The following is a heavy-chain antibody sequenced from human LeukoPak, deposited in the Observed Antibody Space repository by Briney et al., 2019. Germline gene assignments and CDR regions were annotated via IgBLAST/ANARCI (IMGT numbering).Heavy chain of an antibody. Sequence: SETLSLTCTVSGGSISSSRYYWGWIRQPPGKGLEWIGSIYYSGSTYYNPSLKSRVTISVDTSKNQFSLKLSSVTAADTAVYYCARDAGDDFWSGYYLDYFDYWGQGTLVTVSS. CDR3: ARDAGDDFWSGYYLDYFDY. D-gene: IGHD3-3*01. V-gene: IGHV4-39*02. CDR1: GGSISSSRYY. CDR2: IYYSGST. J-gene: IGHJ4*02.